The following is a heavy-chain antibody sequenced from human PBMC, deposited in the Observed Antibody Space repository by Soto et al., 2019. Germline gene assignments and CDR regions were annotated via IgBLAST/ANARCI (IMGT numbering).Heavy chain of an antibody. V-gene: IGHV3-23*01. D-gene: IGHD5-18*01. CDR2: ISGSGGST. Sequence: EVQLLESGGGLVQPGGSLRLSCAASGFTFSSYAMSWVRQAPGKGLEWVSAISGSGGSTYYADSVKGRFTISRDNSKNTLYLQMNNLRAEDTAVYYCAKDQRGEETQLWFNWGQGTLVTVSS. CDR1: GFTFSSYA. J-gene: IGHJ4*02. CDR3: AKDQRGEETQLWFN.